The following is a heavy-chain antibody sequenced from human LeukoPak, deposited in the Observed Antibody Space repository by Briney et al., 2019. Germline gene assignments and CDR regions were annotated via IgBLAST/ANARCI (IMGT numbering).Heavy chain of an antibody. CDR3: ARLHPPPIQLWPHYYYYYMDV. V-gene: IGHV3-21*01. CDR2: ISSSSSYI. D-gene: IGHD5-18*01. Sequence: SGGSLRLSCAASGFTFSSYSMNWVRQAPGKGLEWVSSISSSSSYIYYADSVKGRFTISRDNAKNSLYLQMNSLRAEDTAVYYCARLHPPPIQLWPHYYYYYMDVWGKGTTVTVSS. J-gene: IGHJ6*03. CDR1: GFTFSSYS.